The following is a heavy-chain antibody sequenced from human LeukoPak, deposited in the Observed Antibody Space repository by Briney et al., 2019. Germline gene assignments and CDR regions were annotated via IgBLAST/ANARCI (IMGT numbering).Heavy chain of an antibody. CDR3: VREGAYSTSSPAGY. V-gene: IGHV3-7*01. J-gene: IGHJ4*02. CDR2: INQDGSEK. Sequence: PGGSLRLSCAASGFTFSSYWMSLVRQAPGKRLEWVANINQDGSEKYYVDSVKGRFIISRDNARNSLFLQMNILTAEDTAIYYCVREGAYSTSSPAGYWGQGTLVSVSS. D-gene: IGHD6-6*01. CDR1: GFTFSSYW.